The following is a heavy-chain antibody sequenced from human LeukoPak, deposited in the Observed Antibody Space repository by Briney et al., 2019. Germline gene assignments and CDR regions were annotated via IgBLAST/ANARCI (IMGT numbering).Heavy chain of an antibody. D-gene: IGHD3-10*01. CDR2: IYYNGDT. Sequence: SETLSLTCSGSGDSITDSWSWIRQTPGKGLEWIGCIYYNGDTHYNPSLNSRLSMSVDTPKKQFSLNLRSVTAADTAVYYCVRGPYGSSISNWFDPWGQGLLVTVSS. V-gene: IGHV4-59*01. J-gene: IGHJ5*02. CDR1: GDSITDS. CDR3: VRGPYGSSISNWFDP.